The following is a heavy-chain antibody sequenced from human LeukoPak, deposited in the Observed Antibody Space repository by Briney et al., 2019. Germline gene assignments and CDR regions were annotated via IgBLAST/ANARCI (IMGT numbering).Heavy chain of an antibody. J-gene: IGHJ5*02. CDR2: INPNSGGT. CDR3: ARDLIDGLMVYAPNWFDP. V-gene: IGHV1-2*02. Sequence: ASLKVSCKASGYTFTGYYMHWVRQTPGQGLEWMGWINPNSGGTNYAQKFQGGVTMSRDTSISTAYMELSRLRSDDTAVYYCARDLIDGLMVYAPNWFDPWGQGTLVTVSS. CDR1: GYTFTGYY. D-gene: IGHD2-8*01.